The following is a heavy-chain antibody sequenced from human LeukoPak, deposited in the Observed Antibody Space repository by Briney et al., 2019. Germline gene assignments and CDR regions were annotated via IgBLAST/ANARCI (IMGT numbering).Heavy chain of an antibody. J-gene: IGHJ6*02. V-gene: IGHV3-30*18. CDR1: GFTFSSCG. CDR2: ISYDGSNK. Sequence: GGSLRLSCAASGFTFSSCGMHWVRQAPGKGLEWVAVISYDGSNKYYADSVKGRFTISRDNSKNTLYLQMNSLRAEDTAVYYCAKGQLLWFGELVSGMDVWGQGTMVTVSS. D-gene: IGHD3-10*01. CDR3: AKGQLLWFGELVSGMDV.